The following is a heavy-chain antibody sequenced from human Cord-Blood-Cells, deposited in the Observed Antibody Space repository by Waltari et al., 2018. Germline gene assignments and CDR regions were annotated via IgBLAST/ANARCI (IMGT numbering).Heavy chain of an antibody. CDR3: ARVGWELHFDY. D-gene: IGHD1-26*01. V-gene: IGHV4-59*01. J-gene: IGHJ4*02. CDR1: GGSISSYY. CDR2: IYYNGST. Sequence: QVQLQESGPGLVKPSETLSLTCTVSGGSISSYYWSWIRQPPGKGLEWIGYIYYNGSTNYNPSRKSRVTISVDTSKNQFSLKLSSVTAADTAVYYCARVGWELHFDYWGQGTLVTVSS.